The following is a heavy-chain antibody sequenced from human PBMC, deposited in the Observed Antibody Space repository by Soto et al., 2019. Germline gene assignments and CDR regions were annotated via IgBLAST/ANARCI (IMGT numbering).Heavy chain of an antibody. CDR1: GFTFYNFA. J-gene: IGHJ4*02. V-gene: IGHV3-23*01. CDR3: AKVLFGFTYGKCDY. D-gene: IGHD5-18*01. CDR2: ISDSGHST. Sequence: EVQLLESGGGLVQPGGSLRLSCAASGFTFYNFAMSWVRQAPGKGLEWVSGISDSGHSTYYADSARGRFTISRDNSKNTLYLQMNSLRAEDTAVYYCAKVLFGFTYGKCDYWGQGTLVTVSS.